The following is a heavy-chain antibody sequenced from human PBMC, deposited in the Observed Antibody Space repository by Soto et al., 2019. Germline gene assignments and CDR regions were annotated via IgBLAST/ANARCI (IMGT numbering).Heavy chain of an antibody. J-gene: IGHJ4*02. CDR2: IYYSGST. Sequence: SETLSLTCTVSGGSISSSSYYWGWIRQPPGKGLAWIESIYYSGSTYYNPSLKSRVTISVDTSKNQFSLKLSSVTAADTAVYYCARAEGGIFDYRGPGTLVTVSS. CDR3: ARAEGGIFDY. CDR1: GGSISSSSYY. D-gene: IGHD3-16*01. V-gene: IGHV4-39*07.